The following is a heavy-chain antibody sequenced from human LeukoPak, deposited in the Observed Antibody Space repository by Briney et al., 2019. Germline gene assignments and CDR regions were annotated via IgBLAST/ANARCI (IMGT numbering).Heavy chain of an antibody. J-gene: IGHJ4*02. CDR3: ARARGSLAAGRHFDH. CDR2: MNPNSGNT. V-gene: IGHV1-8*01. CDR1: GYTFTSYD. Sequence: ASVKVSCKASGYTFTSYDINWVRQATGQGLEWMGWMNPNSGNTGYAQKFQGRVTMTRNPSISTAYMELSSLRSEDTAVYSCARARGSLAAGRHFDHWGQGTLVTVSS. D-gene: IGHD6-13*01.